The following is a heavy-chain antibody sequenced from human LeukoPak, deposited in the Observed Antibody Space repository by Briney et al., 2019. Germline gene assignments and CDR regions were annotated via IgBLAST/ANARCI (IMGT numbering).Heavy chain of an antibody. D-gene: IGHD2-15*01. CDR3: ARDGRDRRGFDY. CDR2: IKQDGNGK. V-gene: IGHV3-7*01. Sequence: GGSLRLSCAASGSTFSSYWMSWVRQAPGKGLEWVANIKQDGNGKYYVDSVKGRFTISRDNAKNSLYLQMNSLRAEDTAVYYCARDGRDRRGFDYWGQGTLVTVSS. J-gene: IGHJ4*02. CDR1: GSTFSSYW.